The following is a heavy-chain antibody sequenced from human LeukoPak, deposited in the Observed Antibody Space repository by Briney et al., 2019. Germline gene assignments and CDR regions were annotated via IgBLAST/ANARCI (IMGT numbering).Heavy chain of an antibody. CDR1: GFTFSDYY. CDR3: ARQGTGTTPDRPFYYYYGMDV. V-gene: IGHV3-11*01. D-gene: IGHD1-1*01. CDR2: ISSSGSTI. Sequence: KPGGSLRLSCAASGFTFSDYYMSWIRQAPGKGLEWVSYISSSGSTIYYADSVKGRFTISRDNAKNSLYLQTNSLRAEDTAVYYCARQGTGTTPDRPFYYYYGMDVWGQGTTVTVPS. J-gene: IGHJ6*02.